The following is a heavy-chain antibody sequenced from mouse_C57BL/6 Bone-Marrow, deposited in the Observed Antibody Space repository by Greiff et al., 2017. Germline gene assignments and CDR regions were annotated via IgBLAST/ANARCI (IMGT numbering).Heavy chain of an antibody. CDR1: GYAFSSSW. CDR2: IYPGDGDT. Sequence: QVQLQQSGPELVKPGASVKISCKASGYAFSSSWMNWVKQRPGKGLEWIGRIYPGDGDTNYNGKFKGKATLTADKSSSTAYMQLSSLTSEDSSVYFCAREKDWYFDVGGTGTTVTVSS. J-gene: IGHJ1*03. CDR3: AREKDWYFDV. V-gene: IGHV1-82*01.